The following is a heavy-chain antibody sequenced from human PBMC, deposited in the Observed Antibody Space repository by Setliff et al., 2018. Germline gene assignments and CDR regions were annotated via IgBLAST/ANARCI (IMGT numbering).Heavy chain of an antibody. CDR3: ARVYRGYDPNHYFDY. CDR1: GFFFRSYE. J-gene: IGHJ4*02. Sequence: GGSLRLSCAASGFFFRSYEMNWVRQTPGKGLEWVSYINSGGTKIYYADSVEGRFTISRDNGKNSLYLQMNSLRAEDTAVYYCARVYRGYDPNHYFDYWGQGTRGTVSS. D-gene: IGHD5-12*01. V-gene: IGHV3-48*03. CDR2: INSGGTKI.